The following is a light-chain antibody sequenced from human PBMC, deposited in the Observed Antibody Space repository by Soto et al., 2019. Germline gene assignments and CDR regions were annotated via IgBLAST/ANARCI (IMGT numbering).Light chain of an antibody. CDR1: QSVGSN. Sequence: EIVMTQSPATLSVSLGERATLSCRASQSVGSNLAWYQQKPGQAPRLLIYGASSRATGIPARFGGSGSGTESTLTISSLQSEDFAFYCCQQYNNWPRTFGQGTKLEIK. CDR2: GAS. CDR3: QQYNNWPRT. J-gene: IGKJ2*01. V-gene: IGKV3-15*01.